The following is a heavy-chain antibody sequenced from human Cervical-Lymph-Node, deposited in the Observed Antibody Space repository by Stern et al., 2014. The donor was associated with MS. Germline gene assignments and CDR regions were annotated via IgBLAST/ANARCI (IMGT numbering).Heavy chain of an antibody. J-gene: IGHJ4*02. Sequence: VQLVESGPGLVKPSETLSRTCTVSGGSISSSYYWGWIRQSSGKGLEWIGSIDDTGRTFYKPSLKSRGTRSGDTSNNQFSLKLGSVTAADTAVYYCVRQVTVRSRFDYWGQGTLVTVSS. CDR2: IDDTGRT. CDR3: VRQVTVRSRFDY. V-gene: IGHV4-39*01. CDR1: GGSISSSYY. D-gene: IGHD4-11*01.